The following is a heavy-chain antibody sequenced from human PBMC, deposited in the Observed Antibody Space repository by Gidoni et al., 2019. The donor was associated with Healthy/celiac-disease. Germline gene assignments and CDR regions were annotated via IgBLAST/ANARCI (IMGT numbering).Heavy chain of an antibody. Sequence: QVQLQESRPGLVKPSETLSLTCTVPGGSISSYYWSWIRQPAGKGLEWIGRIYTSGSTNYNPSLKSRVTMSVDTSKNQFSLKLSSVTAADTAVYYCARGSGDYYYYYMDVWGKGTTVTVSS. CDR3: ARGSGDYYYYYMDV. V-gene: IGHV4-4*07. J-gene: IGHJ6*03. CDR1: GGSISSYY. D-gene: IGHD1-26*01. CDR2: IYTSGST.